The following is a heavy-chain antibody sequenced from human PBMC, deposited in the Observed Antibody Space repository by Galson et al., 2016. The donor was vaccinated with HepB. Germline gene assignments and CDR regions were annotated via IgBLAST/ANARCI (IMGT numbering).Heavy chain of an antibody. CDR1: GFTFSDYA. Sequence: SLRLSCAASGFTFSDYAMSWVRQAPGKGLEWVSAISHSSGGTYYADSVKGRFTISRDDSKSTLYLRMYSLRVEDTATYHCTKRCMTNTCHNADDFWGQGTLVTVSS. D-gene: IGHD2-8*01. V-gene: IGHV3-23*01. J-gene: IGHJ4*02. CDR3: TKRCMTNTCHNADDF. CDR2: ISHSSGGT.